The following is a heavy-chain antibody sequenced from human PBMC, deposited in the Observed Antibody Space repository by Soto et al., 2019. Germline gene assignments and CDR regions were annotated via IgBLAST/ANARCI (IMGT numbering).Heavy chain of an antibody. V-gene: IGHV3-7*04. CDR2: IKQGGSEK. CDR3: AGAALRWFGELRVGCYYMDG. D-gene: IGHD3-10*01. J-gene: IGHJ6*03. CDR1: GFTFSSYW. Sequence: EVQLVESGGGLVQPGGSLRLSCAASGFTFSSYWMSWVRQAPGKGLEWVANIKQGGSEKYYVDSVKGRFTISRDNAKNSLYLQMNILRDEDKVVYYGAGAALRWFGELRVGCYYMDGWGEGATVTVS.